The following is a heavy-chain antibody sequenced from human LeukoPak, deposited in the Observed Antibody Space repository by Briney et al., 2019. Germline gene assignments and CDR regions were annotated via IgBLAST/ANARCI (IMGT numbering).Heavy chain of an antibody. D-gene: IGHD6-6*01. J-gene: IGHJ4*02. Sequence: GGSLRLSCAASGFTFSSYWMHWVRQAPGKGLVWVSRINSDGSSTSYADSVKGRFTISRDNAKNTLYLQMNSLRAEDTAVYYCARGGAARLPDYWGQGTLVTVSS. CDR2: INSDGSST. CDR1: GFTFSSYW. V-gene: IGHV3-74*01. CDR3: ARGGAARLPDY.